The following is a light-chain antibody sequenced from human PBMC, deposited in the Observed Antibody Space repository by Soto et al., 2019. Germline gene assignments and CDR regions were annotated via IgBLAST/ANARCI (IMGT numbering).Light chain of an antibody. V-gene: IGKV3-11*01. CDR2: DVF. CDR1: QSVTSY. CDR3: QQRSNWPLT. Sequence: EIVLTQSPATLSLSPGERATLSCRASQSVTSYLAWYQQKPGQAPRLLIYDVFNRATGIPPRFSRRGSGTDFTLTISSLEPEEFAGYYCQQRSNWPLTFGGGTKVEIK. J-gene: IGKJ4*01.